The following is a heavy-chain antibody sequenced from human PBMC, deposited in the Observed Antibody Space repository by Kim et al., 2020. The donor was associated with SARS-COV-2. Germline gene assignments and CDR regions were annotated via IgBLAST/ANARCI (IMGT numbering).Heavy chain of an antibody. Sequence: GGSLRLSCAASGFTFSSYWMSWVCQAPGKGLEWVANIKQDGSEKYYVDSVKGRFTISRDNAKNSLYLQMNSLRAEDTAVYYCARDSAAMVQHSDYYYYYGMDVWGQGTTATVSS. D-gene: IGHD5-18*01. J-gene: IGHJ6*02. CDR2: IKQDGSEK. CDR1: GFTFSSYW. CDR3: ARDSAAMVQHSDYYYYYGMDV. V-gene: IGHV3-7*03.